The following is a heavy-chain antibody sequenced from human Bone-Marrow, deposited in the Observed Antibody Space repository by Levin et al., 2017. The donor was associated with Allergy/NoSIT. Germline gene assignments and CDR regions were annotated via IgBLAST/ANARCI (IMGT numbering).Heavy chain of an antibody. J-gene: IGHJ4*02. CDR2: ISGSGDST. CDR1: GFTFSNYA. V-gene: IGHV3-23*01. D-gene: IGHD3-10*01. CDR3: AKDRDFYGSGSLGN. Sequence: GGSLRLSCAASGFTFSNYAMSWVRQAPGKGLEWVSGISGSGDSTYDGDSVKGRFTISRDNSKNTLYLQMNSLSAEETAVYYCAKDRDFYGSGSLGNWGQGTLVTVSS.